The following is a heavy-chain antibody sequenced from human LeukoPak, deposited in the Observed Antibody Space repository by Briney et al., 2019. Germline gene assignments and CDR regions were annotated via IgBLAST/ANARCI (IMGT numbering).Heavy chain of an antibody. J-gene: IGHJ3*02. CDR1: GFTFDDYG. CDR2: INWNGGST. CDR3: AREKRYSSGWLREDAFDI. V-gene: IGHV3-20*04. Sequence: PGGSLRLSCAASGFTFDDYGMSWVRQAPGKGLEWVSGINWNGGSTGYADSVKGRFTISRDNAKNSLYLQMNSLRAEDTALYYCAREKRYSSGWLREDAFDIWGQGTMVTVSS. D-gene: IGHD6-19*01.